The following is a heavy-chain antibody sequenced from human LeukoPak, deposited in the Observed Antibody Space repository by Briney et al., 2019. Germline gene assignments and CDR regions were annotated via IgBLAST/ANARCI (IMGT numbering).Heavy chain of an antibody. J-gene: IGHJ3*02. V-gene: IGHV3-21*01. CDR3: ARFERGYCGGAGCDYSALDI. Sequence: GGSLRLSCAASGFRFSSFTMNWVRQAPGKGLEWVSSISSTSTYIFYADSVKGRFTISRDNAKNSLYLQMNSLRAEDTAVYYCARFERGYCGGAGCDYSALDIWGQGTMVTVSS. CDR2: ISSTSTYI. CDR1: GFRFSSFT. D-gene: IGHD2-15*01.